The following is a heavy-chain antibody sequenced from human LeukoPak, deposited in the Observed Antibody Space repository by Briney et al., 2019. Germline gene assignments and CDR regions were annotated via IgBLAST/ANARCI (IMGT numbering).Heavy chain of an antibody. J-gene: IGHJ4*02. CDR3: AKVPWNYRYYFDY. D-gene: IGHD1-7*01. CDR2: ISYDGSNK. CDR1: GLTFSRCA. V-gene: IGHV3-30*18. Sequence: GGSLRLSCAVSGLTFSRCAMSWVRQAPGKGLEWVAVISYDGSNKYYADSVKGRFTISRDNSKNTLYLQMNSLRAEDTAVYYCAKVPWNYRYYFDYWGQGTLVTVSS.